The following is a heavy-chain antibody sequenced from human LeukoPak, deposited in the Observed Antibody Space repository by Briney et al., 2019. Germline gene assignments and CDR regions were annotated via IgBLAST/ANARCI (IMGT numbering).Heavy chain of an antibody. Sequence: SETLSLTCTVSGGSISSYYWSWIRQPPGKGLEWIGYIYYSGSTNYDPSLKSRVTISVDTSKNQVSLKLSFVTAADTAVYYCARHCSGGSCYFIWGQGTLVTVSS. J-gene: IGHJ4*02. CDR1: GGSISSYY. CDR2: IYYSGST. CDR3: ARHCSGGSCYFI. V-gene: IGHV4-59*08. D-gene: IGHD2-15*01.